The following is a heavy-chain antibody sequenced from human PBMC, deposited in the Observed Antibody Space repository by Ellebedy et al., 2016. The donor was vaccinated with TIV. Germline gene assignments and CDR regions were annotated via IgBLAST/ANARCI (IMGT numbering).Heavy chain of an antibody. Sequence: GESLKISCAASGFTFSSYDMHWVRQAPGTGLEWVAVISSDGSSTYSADSVKGRFTISRENSMTTLYVEMNSLRAEDTAVYYCARDLENSSGWYGGAAYWGQGTLVTVSS. V-gene: IGHV3-30-3*01. CDR3: ARDLENSSGWYGGAAY. D-gene: IGHD6-19*01. J-gene: IGHJ4*02. CDR1: GFTFSSYD. CDR2: ISSDGSST.